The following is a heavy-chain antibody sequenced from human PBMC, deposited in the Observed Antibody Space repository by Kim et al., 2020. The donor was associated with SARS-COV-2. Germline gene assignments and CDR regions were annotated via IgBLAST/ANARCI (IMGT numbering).Heavy chain of an antibody. CDR3: ARSRGRYYGMDV. D-gene: IGHD3-16*01. Sequence: SETLSLTCAVYGGSFSGYYWSWIRQPPGKGLEWIGEINHSGSTNYNPSLKSRVTISVDTSKNQFSLKLSSVTAADTAVYYCARSRGRYYGMDVWGQGTTV. CDR2: INHSGST. J-gene: IGHJ6*02. V-gene: IGHV4-34*01. CDR1: GGSFSGYY.